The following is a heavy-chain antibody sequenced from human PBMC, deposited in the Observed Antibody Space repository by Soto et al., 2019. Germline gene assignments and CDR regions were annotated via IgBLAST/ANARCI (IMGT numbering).Heavy chain of an antibody. CDR1: GFTFSSYG. J-gene: IGHJ5*02. V-gene: IGHV3-30*18. CDR2: ISYDGSNK. Sequence: GGSLRLSCAASGFTFSSYGMHWVRQAPGKGLEWVAVISYDGSNKYYADSVKGRFTISRDNSKNTLYLQMNSLRAEDTAVYYCAKEVHTGSEYNWFDPWGQGTLVTAPQ. D-gene: IGHD1-1*01. CDR3: AKEVHTGSEYNWFDP.